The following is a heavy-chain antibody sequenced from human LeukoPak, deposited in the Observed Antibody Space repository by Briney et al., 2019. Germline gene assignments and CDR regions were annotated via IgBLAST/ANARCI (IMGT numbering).Heavy chain of an antibody. CDR2: IYYSGST. D-gene: IGHD2-2*01. Sequence: PSETLSLTCTVSGGSIISYYWSWIRQPPGKGLEWIGYIYYSGSTNYNPSLKSRVTISVDTSKNQFSLKLSSVTAADTAVYYCARDRGVVPAASIYYYYGMDVWGQGTTVTVSS. J-gene: IGHJ6*02. CDR3: ARDRGVVPAASIYYYYGMDV. CDR1: GGSIISYY. V-gene: IGHV4-59*01.